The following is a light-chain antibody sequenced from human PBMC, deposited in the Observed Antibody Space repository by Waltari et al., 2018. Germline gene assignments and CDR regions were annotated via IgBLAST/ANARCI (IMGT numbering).Light chain of an antibody. CDR3: QQRSNWPIT. CDR1: HCGSSY. Sequence: SCRASHCGSSYLAWYQQKPGQAPRLLFYGASNRATGIPARFSGSGSGTDFTLTISSLEPEDFAVYYCQQRSNWPITFGQGTRLEIK. V-gene: IGKV3-11*01. CDR2: GAS. J-gene: IGKJ5*01.